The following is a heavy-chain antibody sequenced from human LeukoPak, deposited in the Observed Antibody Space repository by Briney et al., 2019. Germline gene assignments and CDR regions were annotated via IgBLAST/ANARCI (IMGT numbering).Heavy chain of an antibody. CDR1: GFTFSSYS. Sequence: PGGSLRLSCAASGFTFSSYSMNWVRQAPGKGRGGVSYISSSSSTIYYADSVKGRFTISRDNAKNSLYLQMNSLRAEDTAVYYCARDRTVRGLRWFDPWGQGTLVTVSS. CDR2: ISSSSSTI. J-gene: IGHJ5*02. V-gene: IGHV3-48*04. D-gene: IGHD3-10*01. CDR3: ARDRTVRGLRWFDP.